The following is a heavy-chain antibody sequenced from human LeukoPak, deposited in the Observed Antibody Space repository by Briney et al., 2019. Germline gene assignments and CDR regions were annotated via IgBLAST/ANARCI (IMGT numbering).Heavy chain of an antibody. D-gene: IGHD3-9*01. CDR2: ISWNSGSI. CDR3: AKDGRETYYDILTGYYPDIYFDY. J-gene: IGHJ4*02. Sequence: GGSLRLSCAASGFTFDDYAMHWVRQAPGKGLEWVSGISWNSGSIGYADSVKGRFTISRDNAKNSLYLQMNSLRAEDTALYYCAKDGRETYYDILTGYYPDIYFDYWGQGTLVTVSS. CDR1: GFTFDDYA. V-gene: IGHV3-9*01.